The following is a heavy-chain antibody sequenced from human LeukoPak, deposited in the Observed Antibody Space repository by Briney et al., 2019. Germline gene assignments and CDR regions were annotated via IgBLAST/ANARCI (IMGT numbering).Heavy chain of an antibody. D-gene: IGHD5-12*01. Sequence: PGGSLRLSCAASGFTFSSYAMSWVRQAPGKGLEWVSAISGSGGSTYYADSVKGRFTISRDNSKNTLYLQMNSLRAEDTAVYYCASSGLDPYSGYDFNWFDPWGQGTLVTVSS. J-gene: IGHJ5*02. CDR1: GFTFSSYA. CDR2: ISGSGGST. V-gene: IGHV3-23*01. CDR3: ASSGLDPYSGYDFNWFDP.